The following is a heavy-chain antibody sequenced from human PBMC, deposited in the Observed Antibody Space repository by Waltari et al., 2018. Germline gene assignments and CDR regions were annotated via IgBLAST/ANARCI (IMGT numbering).Heavy chain of an antibody. D-gene: IGHD2-21*02. V-gene: IGHV3-30*18. J-gene: IGHJ4*02. CDR1: YG. Sequence: YGRHWVRQAPGKGLAWVASISYDGTNKYYADSVQGRFTISRDNSKNSLYLQMSSLTAEDTAVYFCAKEHCDDSGDYWGQGTLVTVSS. CDR3: AKEHCDDSGDY. CDR2: ISYDGTNK.